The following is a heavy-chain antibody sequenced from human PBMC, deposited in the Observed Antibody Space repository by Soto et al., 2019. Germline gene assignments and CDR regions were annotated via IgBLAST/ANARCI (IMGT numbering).Heavy chain of an antibody. J-gene: IGHJ4*02. CDR1: GGSISSGGYY. V-gene: IGHV4-31*03. D-gene: IGHD6-19*01. Sequence: QVQLQESGPGLVKPSQTLCLTCTVSGGSISSGGYYWSWIRQHPGKGLEWIGYIYYSGSTYYNPPLQRRVTISVDTSKNQFSLKLSSVTAADTAVYYCARGGAGIAVAGSYYFEDYWGQGTLVTVSS. CDR3: ARGGAGIAVAGSYYFEDY. CDR2: IYYSGST.